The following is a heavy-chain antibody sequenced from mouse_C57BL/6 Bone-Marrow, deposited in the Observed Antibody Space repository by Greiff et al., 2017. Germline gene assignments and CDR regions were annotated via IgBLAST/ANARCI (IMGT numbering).Heavy chain of an antibody. CDR1: GYTFTSYT. J-gene: IGHJ2*01. CDR2: INPSSGYT. D-gene: IGHD1-1*01. Sequence: QVQLQQSGAELARPGASVKMSCKASGYTFTSYTMHWVKQRPGQGLEWIGYINPSSGYTKYNQKFKDKATLTADKSSSTAYMQLSSLTSEDSAVYYCARTTTVVPYYIDYWGQGTTLTVSS. V-gene: IGHV1-4*01. CDR3: ARTTTVVPYYIDY.